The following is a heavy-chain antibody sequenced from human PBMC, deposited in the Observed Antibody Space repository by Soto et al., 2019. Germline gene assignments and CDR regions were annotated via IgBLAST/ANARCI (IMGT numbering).Heavy chain of an antibody. CDR2: IYSGGST. Sequence: GGSLRLSCSASGLTVSSNYMSWVRQAPGKGLEWVSVIYSGGSTYYADSVKGRFTISRHNSKNTLYLQMNSLRAEDTAVYYCASRLRYFDWLLTDYDAFDIWGQGTMVTVSS. D-gene: IGHD3-9*01. CDR1: GLTVSSNY. CDR3: ASRLRYFDWLLTDYDAFDI. J-gene: IGHJ3*02. V-gene: IGHV3-53*04.